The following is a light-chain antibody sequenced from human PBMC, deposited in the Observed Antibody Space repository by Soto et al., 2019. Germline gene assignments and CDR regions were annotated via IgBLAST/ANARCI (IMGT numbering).Light chain of an antibody. V-gene: IGKV3D-20*02. CDR2: GAS. Sequence: EIVLTQSPGTLSLSPWERATLSCRASQSVSSSYLAWYQQKPGQAPRLLIYGASSRATGIPDRFSGSGSGTDFTLTISSLEPEDFAVYYCQQRSSWLTFGGGTKVDIK. CDR1: QSVSSSY. J-gene: IGKJ4*01. CDR3: QQRSSWLT.